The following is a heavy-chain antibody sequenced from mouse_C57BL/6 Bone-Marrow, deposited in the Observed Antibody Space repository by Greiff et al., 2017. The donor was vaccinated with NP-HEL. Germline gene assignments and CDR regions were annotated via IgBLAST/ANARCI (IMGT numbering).Heavy chain of an antibody. Sequence: EVQLVESGGGLVKPGGSLKLSCAASGFTFSDYGMHWVRQAPEKGLEWVAYISSGSSTIYYADTVKGRFTISRDNAKNTLFLQMTSLRSEDTAMYYCARETDYSIAWFAYWGQGTLVTVSA. V-gene: IGHV5-17*01. CDR1: GFTFSDYG. CDR3: ARETDYSIAWFAY. J-gene: IGHJ3*01. CDR2: ISSGSSTI. D-gene: IGHD2-5*01.